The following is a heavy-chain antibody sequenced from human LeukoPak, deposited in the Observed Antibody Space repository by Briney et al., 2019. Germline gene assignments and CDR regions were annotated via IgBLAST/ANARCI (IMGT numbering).Heavy chain of an antibody. CDR2: INAGNGNT. J-gene: IGHJ4*02. CDR3: ARDQEGPKRWFGELFFDY. CDR1: GYTFTSYA. Sequence: GASVKVSCKASGYTFTSYAMHWVRQAPGQRLEWMGWINAGNGNTKYSQKFQGRVTITRDTSASTAYMELSSLRSEDTAVYYCARDQEGPKRWFGELFFDYWGQGTLVTVSS. V-gene: IGHV1-3*01. D-gene: IGHD3-10*01.